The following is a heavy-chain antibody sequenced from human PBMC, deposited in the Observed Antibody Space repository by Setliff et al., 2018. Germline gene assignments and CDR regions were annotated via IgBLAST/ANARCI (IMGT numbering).Heavy chain of an antibody. Sequence: GESLKISCKGSGYTFTNYWIAWVRQMPGKGLEYMGIIYPADSDTTYSPSFQGQVTISADKSISTAYLQGSSLKASDTAMYYCARLGWSDAFDIWGQGTMVTVSS. CDR1: GYTFTNYW. V-gene: IGHV5-51*01. J-gene: IGHJ3*02. D-gene: IGHD6-19*01. CDR3: ARLGWSDAFDI. CDR2: IYPADSDT.